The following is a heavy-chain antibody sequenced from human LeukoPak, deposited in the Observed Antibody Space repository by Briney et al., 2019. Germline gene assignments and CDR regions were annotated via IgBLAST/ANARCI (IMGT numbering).Heavy chain of an antibody. CDR2: IIPIFGTA. CDR3: ARTSRYYDFWSGYFHYYYYMDV. V-gene: IGHV1-69*05. J-gene: IGHJ6*03. D-gene: IGHD3-3*01. CDR1: GGTFTSYA. Sequence: SVKVSCKAPGGTFTSYAICWVRQAPGQGLEWVGRIIPIFGTANYAQKFQSRVTSTTDESTSTAYMELSSLRSEDTAVYYCARTSRYYDFWSGYFHYYYYMDVCGKRTPVTVSS.